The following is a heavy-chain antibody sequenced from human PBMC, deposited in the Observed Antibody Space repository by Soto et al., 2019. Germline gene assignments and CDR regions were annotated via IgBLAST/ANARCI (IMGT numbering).Heavy chain of an antibody. CDR3: AREYSSGWSGY. CDR2: IVPLLGTP. D-gene: IGHD6-19*01. V-gene: IGHV1-69*01. J-gene: IGHJ4*02. Sequence: QVHLVRSGAEVKKPGSSVKVSCMASGGAFSTSGISWVRQAPGQGLEWVGRIVPLLGTPNYAQTFQGRVTLTADASTRTAYMELSSLRSEDTGVYYCAREYSSGWSGYWGQGTLVTVSS. CDR1: GGAFSTSG.